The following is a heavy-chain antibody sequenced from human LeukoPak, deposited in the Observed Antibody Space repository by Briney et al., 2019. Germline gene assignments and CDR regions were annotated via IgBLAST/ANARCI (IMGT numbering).Heavy chain of an antibody. V-gene: IGHV3-23*01. CDR2: ISPSGDTP. J-gene: IGHJ3*02. D-gene: IGHD1-26*01. Sequence: GGSLRLSCAASGFTFSAHGMNWVRQAPGKGLEWVSGISPSGDTPWYTDSVKGRFTISRDNSKNTLYLQMNSLRAEDTAVYYCAKDHGTLLRAFSAFDIWGQGTMVTVSS. CDR3: AKDHGTLLRAFSAFDI. CDR1: GFTFSAHG.